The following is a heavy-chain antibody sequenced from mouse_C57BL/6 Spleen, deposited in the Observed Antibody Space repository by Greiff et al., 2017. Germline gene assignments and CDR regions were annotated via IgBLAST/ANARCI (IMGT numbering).Heavy chain of an antibody. CDR3: ATAQVAWFAY. CDR1: GYTFTSYW. J-gene: IGHJ3*01. D-gene: IGHD3-2*02. Sequence: QVQLQQPGAELVKPGASVKLSCKASGYTFTSYWMQWVKQRPGQGLEWIGEIDPSDSYTNYNQKFKGKATLTVDTSSSTAYMQLSSLTSEGSAVYYCATAQVAWFAYWGQGTLVTVSA. V-gene: IGHV1-50*01. CDR2: IDPSDSYT.